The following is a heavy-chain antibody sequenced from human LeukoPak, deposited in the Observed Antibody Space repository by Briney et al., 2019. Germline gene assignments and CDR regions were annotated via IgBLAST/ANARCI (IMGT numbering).Heavy chain of an antibody. CDR3: ARGGGLDV. Sequence: GGSLRLSCVASGFTFSSYWMSWVRQAPGKGLEWVANIKEDGSTKHYVDSMKGRLTISRDNAKNSLYLQMSNLRAEDTAVYFCARGGGLDVWGQGATVTVSS. J-gene: IGHJ6*02. D-gene: IGHD3-16*01. V-gene: IGHV3-7*03. CDR1: GFTFSSYW. CDR2: IKEDGSTK.